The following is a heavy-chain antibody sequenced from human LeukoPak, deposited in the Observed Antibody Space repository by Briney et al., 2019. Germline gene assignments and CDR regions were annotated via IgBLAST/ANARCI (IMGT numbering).Heavy chain of an antibody. Sequence: SETPSLTCTVSGGSVSSGSYYWSWIRQPPGKGLEWIGYIYYHSGSTNYNPSLKSRVIISIDRSKNQFSLRLSSVTPADTGVYYCARDQLAETDKWFDPWGQGILVTVSS. V-gene: IGHV4-61*01. J-gene: IGHJ5*02. CDR3: ARDQLAETDKWFDP. D-gene: IGHD6-13*01. CDR1: GGSVSSGSYY. CDR2: IYYHSGST.